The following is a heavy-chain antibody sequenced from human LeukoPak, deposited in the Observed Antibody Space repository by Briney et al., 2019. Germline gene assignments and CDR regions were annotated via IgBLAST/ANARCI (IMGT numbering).Heavy chain of an antibody. CDR2: INHSGST. V-gene: IGHV4-34*01. CDR3: ARLIPFDP. D-gene: IGHD2-21*01. J-gene: IGHJ5*02. Sequence: SETLSLTCAVYGGSFSGYYWSWIRQPPGKGLEWIGEINHSGSTNYNPSLKSRVTISVDTSKNQFSLKLSSVTAADTAVYYCARLIPFDPWGQGTLVTVSS. CDR1: GGSFSGYY.